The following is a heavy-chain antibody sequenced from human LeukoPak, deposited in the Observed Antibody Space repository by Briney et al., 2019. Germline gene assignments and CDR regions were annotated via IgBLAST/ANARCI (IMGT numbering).Heavy chain of an antibody. CDR2: INTSGST. V-gene: IGHV4-4*07. Sequence: SETLSLTCTVSGGSISSYYWSWIRQPAGKGLEWIGRINTSGSTNDNPSLKSRVTMSVDTSKNQFSLKLSSVTAADTAMYYCARDKNDYYFDYWGQGTLVTVSS. CDR1: GGSISSYY. D-gene: IGHD2-21*02. CDR3: ARDKNDYYFDY. J-gene: IGHJ4*02.